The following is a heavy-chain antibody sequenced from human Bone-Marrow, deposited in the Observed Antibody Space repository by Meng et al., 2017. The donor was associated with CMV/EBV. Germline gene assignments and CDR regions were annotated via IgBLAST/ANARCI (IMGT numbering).Heavy chain of an antibody. V-gene: IGHV1-2*02. CDR2: INPNSGGT. CDR3: AILGYCSSTSCYEAAY. J-gene: IGHJ4*02. CDR1: GYTFTGYY. Sequence: ASVKVSCKASGYTFTGYYMHWVRQATGQGIEWMGWINPNSGGTNYAQKFQGRVTMTRDTSISTAYMELSRLRSDDTAVYYCAILGYCSSTSCYEAAYWGQGTLVTVSS. D-gene: IGHD2-2*01.